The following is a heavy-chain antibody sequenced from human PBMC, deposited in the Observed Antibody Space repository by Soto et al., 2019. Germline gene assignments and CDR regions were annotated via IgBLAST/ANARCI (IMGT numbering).Heavy chain of an antibody. D-gene: IGHD3-22*01. V-gene: IGHV3-30-3*01. CDR2: ISYDGSNK. Sequence: PGGSLRLSCAASGFTFGSYAMHWVRQAPGKGLEWVAVISYDGSNKYCADSVKGRFTISRDNSKNTLYLQMNSLRAEDTAVYYCARDPDSSGYYVFDYWGQGTLVTVSS. CDR3: ARDPDSSGYYVFDY. J-gene: IGHJ4*02. CDR1: GFTFGSYA.